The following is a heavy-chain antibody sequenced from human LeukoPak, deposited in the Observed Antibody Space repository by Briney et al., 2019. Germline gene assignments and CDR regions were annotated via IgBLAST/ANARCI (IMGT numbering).Heavy chain of an antibody. D-gene: IGHD4-17*01. J-gene: IGHJ4*02. CDR2: INPDGSEK. V-gene: IGHV3-7*01. Sequence: GVSLRLSCAASGFNFNTYWMSWVRQAPEKGLQWVANINPDGSEKYYVDSVKGRFTISRDNSKNTLYLQMNSLRAEDTAVYYCAKYLTVTRPYYFDYWGQGALVTVSS. CDR3: AKYLTVTRPYYFDY. CDR1: GFNFNTYW.